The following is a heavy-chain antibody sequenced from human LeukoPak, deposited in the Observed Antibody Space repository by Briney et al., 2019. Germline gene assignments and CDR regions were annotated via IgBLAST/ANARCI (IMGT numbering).Heavy chain of an antibody. Sequence: PSETLSLTCTVSGGSLSSTNDFWGWIRQPPGKGLEWLGRIYSSGVTYYNPSLKSRVTISVDTSKNQLSLKLSSVPAADTAVYYCARLVGLGYCSSTRCPYYNYYMDVWGKGTTVTVSS. J-gene: IGHJ6*03. D-gene: IGHD2-2*01. V-gene: IGHV4-39*01. CDR3: ARLVGLGYCSSTRCPYYNYYMDV. CDR1: GGSLSSTNDF. CDR2: IYSSGVT.